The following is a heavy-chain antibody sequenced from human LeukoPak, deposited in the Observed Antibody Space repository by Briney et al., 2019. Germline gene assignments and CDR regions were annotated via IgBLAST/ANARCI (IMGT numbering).Heavy chain of an antibody. CDR3: AKDLEVTMVRGVISYYFDY. CDR2: ISGSGGST. D-gene: IGHD3-10*01. CDR1: GFTFSSYA. J-gene: IGHJ4*02. Sequence: GGSLRLSCAAAGFTFSSYAMSWVRQAPGKGLEWVSAISGSGGSTYYADSVKGRFTISRDNSKNTLYLQMNSLRAEDTAVYYCAKDLEVTMVRGVISYYFDYWGQGTLVTVSS. V-gene: IGHV3-23*01.